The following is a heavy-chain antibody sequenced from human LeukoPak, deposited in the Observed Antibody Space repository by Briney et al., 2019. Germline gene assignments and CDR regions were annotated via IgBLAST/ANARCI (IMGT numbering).Heavy chain of an antibody. Sequence: ASVKVSCKASGYTFTDYYIHWVRQAPGQGLEWMGWINPNSGGTNYAQKFQGRVTMTRDTSISTAYMELSRLRSDDTAVYYCARTVLRYFDWSLHFDYWGQGTLVTVSS. CDR3: ARTVLRYFDWSLHFDY. D-gene: IGHD3-9*01. CDR2: INPNSGGT. V-gene: IGHV1-2*02. CDR1: GYTFTDYY. J-gene: IGHJ4*02.